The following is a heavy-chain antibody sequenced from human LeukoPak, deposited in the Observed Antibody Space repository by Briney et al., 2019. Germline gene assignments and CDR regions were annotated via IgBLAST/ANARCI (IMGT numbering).Heavy chain of an antibody. CDR1: GYSFTSYW. D-gene: IGHD2-2*01. CDR2: IDPSDSYT. V-gene: IGHV5-10-1*01. J-gene: IGHJ4*02. CDR3: ARPCSSTSCYGGIDY. Sequence: GESLKISCKGSGYSFTSYWLSWVRQMPGKGLEWMGRIDPSDSYTNYSPSFQGHVTISADKSISTAYLQWSSLKASDTAMYYCARPCSSTSCYGGIDYWGQGTLVTVSS.